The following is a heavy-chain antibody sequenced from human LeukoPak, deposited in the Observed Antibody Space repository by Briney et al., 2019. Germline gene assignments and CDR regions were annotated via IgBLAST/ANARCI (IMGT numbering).Heavy chain of an antibody. Sequence: SETLSLTCTVSGGSISSHYWTWIRQPPGRGLEWIGCIYDSGNTNYNPSLKSRVTISVDRSKNLFSLKLSSVTAADTAVYFCARMERLSHSHYWGQGTLVTVSS. D-gene: IGHD1-1*01. V-gene: IGHV4-59*11. CDR1: GGSISSHY. J-gene: IGHJ4*02. CDR3: ARMERLSHSHY. CDR2: IYDSGNT.